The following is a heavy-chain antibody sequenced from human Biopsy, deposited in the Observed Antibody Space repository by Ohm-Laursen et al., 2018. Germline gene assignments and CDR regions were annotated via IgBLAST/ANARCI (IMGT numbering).Heavy chain of an antibody. V-gene: IGHV3-74*01. CDR1: GFTFNNYW. J-gene: IGHJ5*01. CDR3: ARDASQGFDS. Sequence: GSLRLSCSASGFTFNNYWMHWVRQAPGKGLVWVSRSNTDGSHTNYVDSVKGRFTTSTDNAKNTLYLYMSSLTVEDTAVYFCARDASQGFDSWGQGTLVTVSS. CDR2: SNTDGSHT.